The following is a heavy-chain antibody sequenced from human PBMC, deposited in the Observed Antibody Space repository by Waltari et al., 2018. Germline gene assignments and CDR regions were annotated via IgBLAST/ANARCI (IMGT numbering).Heavy chain of an antibody. CDR2: SIPIFGTA. CDR3: ARGQYYYVSLDV. Sequence: QVQLVQSGAEVKKPGSSVTVSCKASGGTFSSYAISWVRQAPGQGLEWMGGSIPIFGTANYAQKFQCRVTITTDESTSTAYMELSAVTAADTAVYYCARGQYYYVSLDVWGQGTTVTVSS. J-gene: IGHJ6*02. CDR1: GGTFSSYA. V-gene: IGHV1-69*05. D-gene: IGHD3-10*02.